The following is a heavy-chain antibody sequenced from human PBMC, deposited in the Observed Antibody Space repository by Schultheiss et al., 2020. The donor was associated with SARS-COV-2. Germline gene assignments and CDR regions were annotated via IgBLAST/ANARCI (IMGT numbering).Heavy chain of an antibody. J-gene: IGHJ4*02. Sequence: GGSLRLSCASSGLTVSSNYMSWVRQAPGKGLEWVSVISGYGGGTYYTDSVKGRFTISRDNSKNTLYLQMSSLRAEDTAVYYCAKLLRYFDWDPLDYWGQGTLVTVSS. V-gene: IGHV3-23*01. D-gene: IGHD3-9*01. CDR2: ISGYGGGT. CDR3: AKLLRYFDWDPLDY. CDR1: GLTVSSNY.